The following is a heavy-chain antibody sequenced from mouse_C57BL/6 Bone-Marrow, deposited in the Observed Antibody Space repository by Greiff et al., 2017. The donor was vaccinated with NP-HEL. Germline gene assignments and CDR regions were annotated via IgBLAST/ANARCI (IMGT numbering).Heavy chain of an antibody. J-gene: IGHJ2*01. Sequence: QVQLQQPGAELVKPGASVKLSCKASGYTFTSYWMQWVKQRPGQGLEWIGEIDPSDSYTNYNQKFKGKATLTVDTSSSTAYMQLSSLTSEDSAVYYCAREGVYGNSFFDYWGQGTTLTVSS. CDR2: IDPSDSYT. D-gene: IGHD1-1*01. V-gene: IGHV1-50*01. CDR1: GYTFTSYW. CDR3: AREGVYGNSFFDY.